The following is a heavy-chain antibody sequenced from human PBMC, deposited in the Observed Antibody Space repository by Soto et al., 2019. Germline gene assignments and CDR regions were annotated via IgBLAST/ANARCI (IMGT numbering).Heavy chain of an antibody. V-gene: IGHV5-51*01. CDR2: IYPGDSDT. CDR3: ARHTFDYSKPLDY. CDR1: GYSFTSYW. D-gene: IGHD2-15*01. Sequence: GESLKISCKASGYSFTSYWIGWVRQMPGKGLEWMGIIYPGDSDTRYSPSFQGQVTISADKSISTAYLQWSSLKASDTAMYYCARHTFDYSKPLDYWGQGTLVTVSS. J-gene: IGHJ4*02.